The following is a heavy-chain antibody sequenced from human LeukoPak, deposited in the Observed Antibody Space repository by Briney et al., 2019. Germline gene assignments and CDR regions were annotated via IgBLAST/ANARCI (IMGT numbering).Heavy chain of an antibody. CDR1: GFTFSSYA. Sequence: GGSLRLSCAASGFTFSSYAFIWVRQSSERRPQWVSSITGSGAGTNYADSVKGRFTISRDNSKNTVYLQMNSLRAEDTAIYYCTKDPNGDYVGAFDNWGQGTMVTVAS. CDR3: TKDPNGDYVGAFDN. D-gene: IGHD4-23*01. V-gene: IGHV3-23*01. CDR2: ITGSGAGT. J-gene: IGHJ3*02.